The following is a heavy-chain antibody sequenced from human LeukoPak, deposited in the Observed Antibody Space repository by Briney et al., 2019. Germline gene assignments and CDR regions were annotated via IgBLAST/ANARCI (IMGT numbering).Heavy chain of an antibody. Sequence: RPGGSLRLSCAASGFTFDDYDMSWLRQAPGKGLEWVSDINWNGGSTGYADSVKGRFTISRDNAKDSLYLQMNSLRAEDTALYYCAGGGGWYWGQGTLVTVSS. D-gene: IGHD2-15*01. CDR1: GFTFDDYD. CDR2: INWNGGST. CDR3: AGGGGWY. J-gene: IGHJ4*02. V-gene: IGHV3-20*04.